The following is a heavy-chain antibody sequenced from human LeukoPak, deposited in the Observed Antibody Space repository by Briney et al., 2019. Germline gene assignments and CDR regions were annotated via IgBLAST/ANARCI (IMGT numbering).Heavy chain of an antibody. D-gene: IGHD4-17*01. J-gene: IGHJ4*02. CDR2: IRSKAHRYAT. Sequence: GGSLRLSWATSGFTFNGSALHWVRQASGQGLEWVGRIRSKAHRYATAYAASVKGRFTVSRDDSKNMAYLQMNSLKTEDTAIYYCTRRHYGDYVVDNWGQGTLVTVSS. CDR3: TRRHYGDYVVDN. V-gene: IGHV3-73*01. CDR1: GFTFNGSA.